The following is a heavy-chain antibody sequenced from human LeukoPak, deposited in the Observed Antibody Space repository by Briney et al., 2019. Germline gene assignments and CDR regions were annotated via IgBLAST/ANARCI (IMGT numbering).Heavy chain of an antibody. CDR2: INPNSGGT. CDR3: ARDLGDTYGSVGDFDY. CDR1: GYTFTGYY. Sequence: ASVKVSCKASGYTFTGYYMHWVRQAPGQGLEWMGWINPNSGGTNYAQKFQGRVTMTRDTSISTAYVELSSLRSDDTAVYYCARDLGDTYGSVGDFDYWGQGTLVTVSS. J-gene: IGHJ4*02. V-gene: IGHV1-2*02. D-gene: IGHD3-10*01.